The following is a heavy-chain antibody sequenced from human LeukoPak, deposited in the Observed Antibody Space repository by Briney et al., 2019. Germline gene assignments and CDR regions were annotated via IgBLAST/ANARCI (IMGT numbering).Heavy chain of an antibody. Sequence: ASVKVSCKXSGGTFSSDAISWVRQAPGQGLEWMGRIIPIFGTANYAQKFQGRVTITTDESTSTAYMELSSLRSEDTAVYYCAWGAMVVTPFDYWGQGTLVTVSS. CDR2: IIPIFGTA. CDR3: AWGAMVVTPFDY. V-gene: IGHV1-69*05. J-gene: IGHJ4*02. CDR1: GGTFSSDA. D-gene: IGHD4-23*01.